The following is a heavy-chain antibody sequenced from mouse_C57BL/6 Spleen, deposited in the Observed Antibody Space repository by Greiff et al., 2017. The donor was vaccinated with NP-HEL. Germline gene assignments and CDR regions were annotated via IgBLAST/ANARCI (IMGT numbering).Heavy chain of an antibody. Sequence: VKLQESGPELVKPGASVKISCKASGYAFSSSWMNWVKQRPGKGLEWIGQIYPGDGDTNYNGKFKGKAKLTADKSSSTAYMQLSSLTSEYSAVYFWARAGGPYYYAMDYWGQGTSVTVSS. CDR2: IYPGDGDT. CDR1: GYAFSSSW. V-gene: IGHV1-80*01. J-gene: IGHJ4*01. CDR3: ARAGGPYYYAMDY.